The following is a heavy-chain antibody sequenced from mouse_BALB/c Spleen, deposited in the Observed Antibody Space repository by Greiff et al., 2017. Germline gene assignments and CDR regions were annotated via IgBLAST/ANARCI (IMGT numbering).Heavy chain of an antibody. CDR2: ISYSGST. Sequence: EVQLVESGPGLVKPSQSLSLTCTVTGYSITSDYAWNWIRQFPGNKLEWMGYISYSGSTSYNPSLKSRISITRDTSKNQFFLQLNSVTTEDTATYYCARSDYGSSYDFDYWGQGTTLTVSS. CDR1: GYSITSDYA. J-gene: IGHJ2*01. V-gene: IGHV3-2*02. D-gene: IGHD1-1*01. CDR3: ARSDYGSSYDFDY.